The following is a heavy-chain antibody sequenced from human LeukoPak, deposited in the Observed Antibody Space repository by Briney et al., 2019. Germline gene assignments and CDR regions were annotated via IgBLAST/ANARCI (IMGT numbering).Heavy chain of an antibody. D-gene: IGHD2-2*01. Sequence: GGSLRLSCAASGFTFSDYEMNWVRQAPGKGLEWILHIIIHYADSVKGRFTISRDISKNTLYLRMNSLRAEDTAVYYCAKLYYLSPSLSVELTYFDYWGQGTLVTVSS. CDR2: III. V-gene: IGHV3-48*03. CDR3: AKLYYLSPSLSVELTYFDY. CDR1: GFTFSDYE. J-gene: IGHJ4*02.